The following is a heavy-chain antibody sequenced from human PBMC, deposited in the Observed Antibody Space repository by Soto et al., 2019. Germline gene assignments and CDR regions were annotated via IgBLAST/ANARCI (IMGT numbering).Heavy chain of an antibody. CDR3: AREGAIYDYIWGSYRPQFDY. D-gene: IGHD3-16*02. V-gene: IGHV3-7*01. CDR2: IKQDGSEK. CDR1: GFTFSSYW. J-gene: IGHJ4*02. Sequence: GGSLRLSCAASGFTFSSYWMSWVRQAPGKGLEWVANIKQDGSEKYYVDSVKGRFTISRDNAMNSLYLQMNSLRAEDTAVYYCAREGAIYDYIWGSYRPQFDYWGQGTLVTVSS.